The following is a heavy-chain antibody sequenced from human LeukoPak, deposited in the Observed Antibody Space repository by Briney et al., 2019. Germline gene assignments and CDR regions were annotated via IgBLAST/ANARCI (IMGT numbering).Heavy chain of an antibody. CDR3: ARWNRMIDY. V-gene: IGHV4-39*07. D-gene: IGHD1-1*01. J-gene: IGHJ4*02. CDR2: MFYSGST. Sequence: PSETLSLTCTVSGGSITNSIYYWGWIRQPPGKGLEWIGNMFYSGSTYYNPSLKSRVTISVDTSKNQFSLKLSSVTAADTAVYYCARWNRMIDYWGQGTLVTVSS. CDR1: GGSITNSIYY.